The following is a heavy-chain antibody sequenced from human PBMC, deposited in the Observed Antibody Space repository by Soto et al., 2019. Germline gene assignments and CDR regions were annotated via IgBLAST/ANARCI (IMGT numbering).Heavy chain of an antibody. D-gene: IGHD3-3*01. CDR2: ISYDGSNK. J-gene: IGHJ6*02. CDR3: ARDGVGAYYYYGMDV. V-gene: IGHV3-30-3*01. CDR1: GFTFSSYA. Sequence: LRLSCAASGFTFSSYAMHWVRQAPGKGLEWVAVISYDGSNKYYADSVKGRFTISRDNSKNTLYLQMNSLRAEDTAVYYCARDGVGAYYYYGMDVWGQGTTVTVSS.